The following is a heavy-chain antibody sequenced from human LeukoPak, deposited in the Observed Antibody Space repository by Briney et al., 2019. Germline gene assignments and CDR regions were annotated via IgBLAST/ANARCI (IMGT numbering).Heavy chain of an antibody. CDR1: GYTLTELS. V-gene: IGHV1-24*01. Sequence: GASVKVSCKVSGYTLTELSMHWVRQAPGKGLEWMGGFDPEDGETIYAQKFQGRVTMTEDTSTDTAYMELSSLRSEDTDVYYCATDLSSGWYYFDYWGQGTLVTVSS. D-gene: IGHD6-19*01. CDR2: FDPEDGET. CDR3: ATDLSSGWYYFDY. J-gene: IGHJ4*02.